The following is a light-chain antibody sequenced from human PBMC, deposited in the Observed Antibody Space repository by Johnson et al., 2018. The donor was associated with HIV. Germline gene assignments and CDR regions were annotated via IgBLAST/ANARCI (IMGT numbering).Light chain of an antibody. CDR1: SSNIGNNY. CDR2: DNN. Sequence: QSVLTQPPSVSAAPGQKVTISCSGSSSNIGNNYVSWYQQLPGTAPKLLIYDNNKRPSGIPDRFSGSKYGTSATLGITGLQTGDEAYYYCGTCDSFGGFGTGTKVTVL. J-gene: IGLJ1*01. CDR3: GTCDSFGG. V-gene: IGLV1-51*01.